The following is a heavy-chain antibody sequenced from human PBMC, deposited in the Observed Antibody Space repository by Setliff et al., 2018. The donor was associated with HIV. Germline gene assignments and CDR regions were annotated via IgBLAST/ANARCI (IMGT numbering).Heavy chain of an antibody. CDR1: GYTFTSYA. D-gene: IGHD3-3*01. CDR2: INGGNGNT. V-gene: IGHV1-3*01. CDR3: AFSWSNTGVFDI. Sequence: ASVKVSCKASGYTFTSYAMHWVRQAPGQWLEWMGWINGGNGNTKYSQKFQGRVSITRDTSASTAYMALSSPTSEDTALYYCAFSWSNTGVFDIWGQGTMVTVSS. J-gene: IGHJ3*02.